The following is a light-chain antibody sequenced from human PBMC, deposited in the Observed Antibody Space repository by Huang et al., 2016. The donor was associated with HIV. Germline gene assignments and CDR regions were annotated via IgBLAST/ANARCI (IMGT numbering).Light chain of an antibody. V-gene: IGKV4-1*01. Sequence: DIVMTQSPDSLAVSLGERATINCKSSQSVLYSSNNKNYLAWYQQKPGQPPKLLIYWAPTRESGVPDRFSGSGSGTDFTLTISSLQAEDVAVYYCQQYYSTPPVTFGPGTKVDIK. CDR1: QSVLYSSNNKNY. CDR3: QQYYSTPPVT. CDR2: WAP. J-gene: IGKJ3*01.